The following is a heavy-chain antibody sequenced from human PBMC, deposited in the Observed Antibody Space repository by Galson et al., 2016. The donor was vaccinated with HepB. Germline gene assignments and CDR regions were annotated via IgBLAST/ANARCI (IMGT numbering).Heavy chain of an antibody. V-gene: IGHV3-7*01. Sequence: SLRLSCAASEFNISSYWMNWVRQVPGKGLEWVAKIRDDGSEHYSADSVKGRFTISRDNAKSSLFLQMTSLRVEDTAVYFCARMPPLRVYWYLDLWGRGTVVTVSS. CDR1: EFNISSYW. CDR3: ARMPPLRVYWYLDL. D-gene: IGHD3-10*01. J-gene: IGHJ2*01. CDR2: IRDDGSEH.